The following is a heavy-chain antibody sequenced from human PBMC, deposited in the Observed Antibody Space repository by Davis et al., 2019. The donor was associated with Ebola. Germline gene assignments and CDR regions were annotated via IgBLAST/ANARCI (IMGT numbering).Heavy chain of an antibody. D-gene: IGHD3-10*01. V-gene: IGHV4-59*01. CDR2: IYYSGST. CDR1: GGSISSYY. CDR3: ARAEVLLWFGELLPDGFDI. Sequence: MPSETLSLTCTVSGGSISSYYWSWIRQPPGGGLEWIGYIYYSGSTNYNPSLKSRVTISVDTSKNQFSLNLSSVTAADTAVYYCARAEVLLWFGELLPDGFDIWGQGIMVTVSS. J-gene: IGHJ3*02.